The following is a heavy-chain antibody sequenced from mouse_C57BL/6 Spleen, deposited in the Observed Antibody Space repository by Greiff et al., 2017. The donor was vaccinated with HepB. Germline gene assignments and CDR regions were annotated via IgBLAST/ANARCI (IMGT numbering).Heavy chain of an antibody. J-gene: IGHJ3*01. CDR3: ASGANWDWFAY. CDR2: IYPRSGNT. D-gene: IGHD4-1*01. Sequence: VMLVESGAELARPGASVKLSCKASGYTFTSYGISWVKQRTGQGLEWIGEIYPRSGNTYYNEKFKGKATLTADKSSSTAYMELRSLTSEDSAVYFCASGANWDWFAYWGQGTLVTVSA. CDR1: GYTFTSYG. V-gene: IGHV1-81*01.